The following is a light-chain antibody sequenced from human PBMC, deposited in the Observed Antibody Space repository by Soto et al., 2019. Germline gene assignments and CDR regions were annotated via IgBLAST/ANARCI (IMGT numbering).Light chain of an antibody. J-gene: IGKJ5*01. V-gene: IGKV1-39*01. CDR2: AAS. CDR3: QQSYSTPIT. CDR1: QSISSY. Sequence: DTQMTQSPSSLSASVGDRVTITCRASQSISSYLNWYQQKPGKAPKLRIYAASSLQRGVPSRFSGSGSGTDFTLTISSLQTEDFATYYCQQSYSTPITFGQGTRLEIK.